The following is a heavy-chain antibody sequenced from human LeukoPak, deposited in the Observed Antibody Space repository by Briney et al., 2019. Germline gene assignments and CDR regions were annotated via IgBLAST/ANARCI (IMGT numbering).Heavy chain of an antibody. CDR3: ARASLHTYYYSWGSSGEYYFDY. V-gene: IGHV3-74*01. D-gene: IGHD3-10*01. CDR2: INSDGSST. CDR1: GFTFSSYW. J-gene: IGHJ4*02. Sequence: GGSLRLSCAASGFTFSSYWMHWVRQAPGKGLVWVARINSDGSSTSYADSVKGRFTISRDNAKNTLYLQMNSLRAEDTAVYYCARASLHTYYYSWGSSGEYYFDYWGQGTLVTVSS.